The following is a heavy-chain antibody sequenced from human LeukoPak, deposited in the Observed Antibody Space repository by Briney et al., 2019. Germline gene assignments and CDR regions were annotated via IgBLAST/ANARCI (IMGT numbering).Heavy chain of an antibody. D-gene: IGHD6-13*01. V-gene: IGHV4-61*02. CDR3: ARDPAEYQQRSSSWYWFDP. J-gene: IGHJ5*02. CDR2: IYTSGST. CDR1: GGSISSGSYY. Sequence: SQTLSLTCTVSGGSISSGSYYWSWIRQPAVKGLEWIGRIYTSGSTNYNPSLKSRVTISVDTSKNQFSLKLSSVTAADTAVYYCARDPAEYQQRSSSWYWFDPWGQGTLVTVSS.